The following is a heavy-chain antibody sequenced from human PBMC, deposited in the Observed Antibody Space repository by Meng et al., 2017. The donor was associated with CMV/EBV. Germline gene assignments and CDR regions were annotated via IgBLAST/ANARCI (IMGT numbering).Heavy chain of an antibody. CDR1: GYTFTSYG. V-gene: IGHV1-2*02. Sequence: ASVKVSCKASGYTFTSYGISWVRQAPGQGLEWMGWINSNSGGTNYAQKFQGRVTMTRDTSISTAYMELSRLRSDDTAVYYCARVSTTIFGTIGVGTLGGMDVWGQGTTVTVSS. J-gene: IGHJ6*02. CDR3: ARVSTTIFGTIGVGTLGGMDV. CDR2: INSNSGGT. D-gene: IGHD3-3*01.